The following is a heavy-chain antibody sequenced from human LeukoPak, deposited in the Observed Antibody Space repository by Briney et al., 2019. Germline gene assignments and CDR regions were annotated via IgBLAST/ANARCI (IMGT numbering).Heavy chain of an antibody. CDR3: ARDPGGYSSSWYEPGY. CDR2: IKQDGSEK. V-gene: IGHV3-7*03. D-gene: IGHD6-13*01. CDR1: GFTFSSYW. J-gene: IGHJ4*02. Sequence: GGSLRLSCAASGFTFSSYWMSWVRLAPGKGLEWVANIKQDGSEKYYVDSVKGRFTISRDNAKNSLYLQMNSLRAEDTAVYFCARDPGGYSSSWYEPGYWGQGTLVTVSS.